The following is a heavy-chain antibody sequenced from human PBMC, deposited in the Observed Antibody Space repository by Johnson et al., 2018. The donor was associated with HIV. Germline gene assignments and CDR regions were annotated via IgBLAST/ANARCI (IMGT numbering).Heavy chain of an antibody. CDR2: ISYDGSNK. J-gene: IGHJ3*02. CDR1: GVTFTNAW. V-gene: IGHV3-30*03. D-gene: IGHD5/OR15-5a*01. CDR3: ALYPPDAFDI. Sequence: QVQLVESGGGVVRPGRPLRLSCAASGVTFTNAWMNWVRQAPGKGLEWVAVISYDGSNKYYADSVKGRFTISRDNSKNTLYLQMNILIAEDTAVYYCALYPPDAFDIWGQGTMVSVSS.